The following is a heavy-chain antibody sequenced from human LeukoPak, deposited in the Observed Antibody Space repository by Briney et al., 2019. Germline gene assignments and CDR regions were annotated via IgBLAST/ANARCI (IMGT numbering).Heavy chain of an antibody. V-gene: IGHV3-23*01. J-gene: IGHJ4*02. CDR1: GFTFSSYA. D-gene: IGHD5-12*01. CDR2: ISGSGGST. CDR3: ARDQGTTRIVATTIDY. Sequence: GGSLRLSCAASGFTFSSYAMSWVRQAPGKGPEWVSAISGSGGSTYYADSVKGRFTISRDNSKNTLYLQMNSLRAEDTAVYYCARDQGTTRIVATTIDYWGQGTLVTVSS.